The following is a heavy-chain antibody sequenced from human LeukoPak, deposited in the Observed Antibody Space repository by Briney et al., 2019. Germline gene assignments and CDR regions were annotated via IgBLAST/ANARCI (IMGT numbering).Heavy chain of an antibody. V-gene: IGHV4-59*01. CDR2: IYYRGST. CDR3: ARVVGATGWFDP. D-gene: IGHD1-26*01. Sequence: SETLSLTCTVSGGSISSYYWSWIRQPPGKGLEWIGYIYYRGSTNYNPSLKSRVTISVDTSKNQFSLKLSSVTAADTAVYYCARVVGATGWFDPWGQGTLVTVSS. J-gene: IGHJ5*02. CDR1: GGSISSYY.